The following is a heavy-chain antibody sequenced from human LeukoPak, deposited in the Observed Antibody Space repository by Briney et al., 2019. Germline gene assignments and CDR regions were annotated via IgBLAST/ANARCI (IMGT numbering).Heavy chain of an antibody. CDR3: ARGRYYYDSSGYYQRDGFDY. Sequence: SETLSLTCTVSGGSISSYYWSWIRQPPRKGLEWIGYIYYSGSTNYNPSLKSRVTISVDTSKNQFSLKLSSVTAADTAVYYCARGRYYYDSSGYYQRDGFDYWGQGTLVTVSS. CDR1: GGSISSYY. V-gene: IGHV4-59*01. J-gene: IGHJ4*02. D-gene: IGHD3-22*01. CDR2: IYYSGST.